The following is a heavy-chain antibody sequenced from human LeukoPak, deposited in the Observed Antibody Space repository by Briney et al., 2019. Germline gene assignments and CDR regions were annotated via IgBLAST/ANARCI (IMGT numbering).Heavy chain of an antibody. V-gene: IGHV1-46*01. CDR2: INISGGST. CDR3: ARIACSGGSCYSDYYYYYGMDV. CDR1: GYTFTSYY. J-gene: IGHJ6*02. D-gene: IGHD2-15*01. Sequence: AGSVKVSCKASGYTFTSYYMHWVRQAPGQGLEWMGIINISGGSTSYAQKFQGRVTMTRDTSTSTVYMELSSLRSEDTAVYYCARIACSGGSCYSDYYYYYGMDVWGQGTTVTVSS.